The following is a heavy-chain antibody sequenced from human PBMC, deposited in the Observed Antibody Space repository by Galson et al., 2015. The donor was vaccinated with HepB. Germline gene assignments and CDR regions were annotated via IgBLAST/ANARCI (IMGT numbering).Heavy chain of an antibody. CDR2: INPSGGST. Sequence: SVKVSCKASGYTFTSYYMHWVRQAPGQGLEWMGIINPSGGSTSYAQKFQGRVTMTRDTSTSTVYMELSSLRSEDTAVYYCARDNFDDYGDYVLHAFDIWGQGTMVTVSS. CDR1: GYTFTSYY. D-gene: IGHD4-17*01. J-gene: IGHJ3*02. V-gene: IGHV1-46*03. CDR3: ARDNFDDYGDYVLHAFDI.